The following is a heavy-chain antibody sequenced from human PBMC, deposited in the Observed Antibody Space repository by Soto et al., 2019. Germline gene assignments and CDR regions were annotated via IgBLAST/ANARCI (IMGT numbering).Heavy chain of an antibody. V-gene: IGHV3-64*01. CDR3: ARDFAQSVRFLEWLPVDY. D-gene: IGHD3-3*01. CDR2: ISSNGGST. J-gene: IGHJ4*02. CDR1: GFTFSSYA. Sequence: PGGSLRLSCAASGFTFSSYAMHWVRQAPGKGLEYVSAISSNGGSTYYANSVKGRFTISRDNSKNTLYLQMGSLRAEDMAVYYFARDFAQSVRFLEWLPVDYGGQGTLVTVSS.